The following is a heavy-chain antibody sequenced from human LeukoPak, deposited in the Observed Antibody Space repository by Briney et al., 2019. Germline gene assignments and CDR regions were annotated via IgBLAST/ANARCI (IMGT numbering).Heavy chain of an antibody. J-gene: IGHJ6*03. CDR3: ARQNWTYGTLNYYYYMDV. Sequence: KSGGSLRLSCAASGFTFSDYYMSWVRQAPGKGLELVSYMSSSGSTIYYADSVKGRFTISRDNANNSLYLQMNSLRAEDTAVYYCARQNWTYGTLNYYYYMDVWGKGTTVTVSS. CDR1: GFTFSDYY. CDR2: MSSSGSTI. V-gene: IGHV3-11*04. D-gene: IGHD1-7*01.